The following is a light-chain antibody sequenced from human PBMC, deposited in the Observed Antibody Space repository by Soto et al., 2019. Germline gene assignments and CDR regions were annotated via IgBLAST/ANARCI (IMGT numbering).Light chain of an antibody. CDR3: QQYNDWPRT. CDR1: QSVNSN. J-gene: IGKJ4*01. CDR2: GAS. V-gene: IGKV3-15*01. Sequence: EIVMTQSPGTLSVSPGERATLSCRASQSVNSNLAWYQQKPGQAPRILIYGASTRATAIPARFSGSGSGTEFTPTISSLQSEDFAVYYCQQYNDWPRTFGGGTRVDIK.